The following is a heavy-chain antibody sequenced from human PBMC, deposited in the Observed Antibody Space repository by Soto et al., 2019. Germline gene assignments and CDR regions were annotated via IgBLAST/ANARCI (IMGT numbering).Heavy chain of an antibody. V-gene: IGHV1-69*02. CDR2: IIPILGIA. CDR3: ASLPGYSGYDYY. D-gene: IGHD5-12*01. Sequence: GASVKVSCKASGGTFSSYTISWVRQAPGQGLEWMRRIIPILGIANSAQNFQGRVTITADKSTSTAYMQLSSLRSEFTAVYYCASLPGYSGYDYYWGQGTLVTVSS. CDR1: GGTFSSYT. J-gene: IGHJ4*02.